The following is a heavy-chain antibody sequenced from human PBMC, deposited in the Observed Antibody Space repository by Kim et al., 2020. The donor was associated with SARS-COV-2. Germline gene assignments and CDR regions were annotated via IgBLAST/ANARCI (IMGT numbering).Heavy chain of an antibody. V-gene: IGHV1-8*01. CDR1: GYTFTRYD. CDR2: MNPNSGNT. CDR3: ARVAGQGRFLEWLPKRYYFDY. J-gene: IGHJ4*02. D-gene: IGHD3-3*01. Sequence: ASVKVSCKASGYTFTRYDINWVRQATGQGLEWMGWMNPNSGNTGYAQKFQGRVTMTRNTSISTAYMELSSLRSEDTAVYYCARVAGQGRFLEWLPKRYYFDYWGQGTLVTVSS.